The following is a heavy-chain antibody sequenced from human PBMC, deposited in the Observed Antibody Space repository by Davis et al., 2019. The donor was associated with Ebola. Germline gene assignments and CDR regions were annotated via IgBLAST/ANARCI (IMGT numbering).Heavy chain of an antibody. CDR3: ARGGAGAIDY. V-gene: IGHV3-74*01. D-gene: IGHD3-10*01. J-gene: IGHJ4*02. Sequence: GESLKISCAASGFTFSSYWMHWVRQAPGKGLVWVSRINSDGSSTSYADSVKGRFTISRDNAKNTVYLQMNILRSEDTAVYYCARGGAGAIDYWGPGTLVTVSS. CDR2: INSDGSST. CDR1: GFTFSSYW.